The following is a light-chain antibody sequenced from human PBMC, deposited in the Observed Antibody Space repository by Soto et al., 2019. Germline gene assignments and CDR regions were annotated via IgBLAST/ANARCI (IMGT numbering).Light chain of an antibody. CDR2: GNN. J-gene: IGLJ1*01. V-gene: IGLV1-44*01. Sequence: QSVLTQPPSASGTPGQRVTISCSGSNSNIGINTVSWYEHLPGTAPRLLIYGNNQRPSGVPDRFSGSKSGTSASLAISGLQSEDEAHYYCATWDDSLDVHVFGTGTKLTVL. CDR3: ATWDDSLDVHV. CDR1: NSNIGINT.